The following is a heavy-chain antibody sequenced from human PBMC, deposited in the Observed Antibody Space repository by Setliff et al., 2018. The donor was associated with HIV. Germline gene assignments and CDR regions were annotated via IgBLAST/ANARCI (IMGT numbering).Heavy chain of an antibody. J-gene: IGHJ4*02. D-gene: IGHD5-18*01. CDR2: IYKSGST. V-gene: IGHV4-59*08. CDR3: ARLSDTAMASFDS. CDR1: GGSISTYH. Sequence: SEALSLTCSVSGGSISTYHWSWIRQPPGKGLEWIGYIYKSGSTNYSPSLKSRVTISPGTSKNQFSLKLTSVTAADTAVYYCARLSDTAMASFDSWGQGILVTVSS.